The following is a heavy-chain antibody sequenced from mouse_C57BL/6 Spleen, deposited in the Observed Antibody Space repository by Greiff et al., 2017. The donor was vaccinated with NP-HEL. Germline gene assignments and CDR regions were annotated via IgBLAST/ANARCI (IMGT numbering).Heavy chain of an antibody. D-gene: IGHD2-2*01. V-gene: IGHV1-66*01. J-gene: IGHJ1*03. CDR2: IYPGSGNT. CDR3: AEGYDNWYFDV. CDR1: GYSFTSYY. Sequence: QVQLQQSGPELVKPGASVKISCKASGYSFTSYYIHWVKQRPGQGLEWIGWIYPGSGNTKYNEKFKGKATLTADTSSSTAYMQLSSLTSEDSAVYYCAEGYDNWYFDVRGTGTTVTVSS.